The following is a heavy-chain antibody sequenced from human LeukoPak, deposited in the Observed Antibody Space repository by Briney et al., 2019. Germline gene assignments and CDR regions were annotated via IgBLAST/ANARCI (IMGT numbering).Heavy chain of an antibody. Sequence: NHSGSTNYHPSLKRRVTISVDTSKNQFSLKLSSVTAADTAVYYCARGIGYCSSTSCYGGWFDPWGQGTLVTVSS. CDR3: ARGIGYCSSTSCYGGWFDP. D-gene: IGHD2-2*01. CDR2: NHSGST. J-gene: IGHJ5*02. V-gene: IGHV4-34*01.